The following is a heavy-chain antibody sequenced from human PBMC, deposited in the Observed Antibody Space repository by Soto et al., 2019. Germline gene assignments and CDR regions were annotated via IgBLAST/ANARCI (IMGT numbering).Heavy chain of an antibody. Sequence: EVQLVESGGGLVQPGGSLRLSCAASEFTFSTYGMNWVRQAPGKGLEWLAYISGDSSTAFYADSVKGRFTISRDNAKKSLYLQMHSLRAEDTAVYYCAREGTNDYGDYYFDYWGQGTLVTVSS. D-gene: IGHD4-17*01. V-gene: IGHV3-48*01. CDR1: EFTFSTYG. J-gene: IGHJ4*02. CDR3: AREGTNDYGDYYFDY. CDR2: ISGDSSTA.